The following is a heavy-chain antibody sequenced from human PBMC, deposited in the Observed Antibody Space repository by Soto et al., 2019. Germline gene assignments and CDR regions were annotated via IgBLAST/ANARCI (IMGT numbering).Heavy chain of an antibody. CDR3: ARLRAMARYYYYGMDV. CDR1: GFTFSSYW. CDR2: INSDGSNT. Sequence: HPGGSLRLSCAASGFTFSSYWMHWVRQAPGKGLVWVSRINSDGSNTSYADSVKGRFTISRDNAKNTLYLQMNSLRAEDTAVYYCARLRAMARYYYYGMDVWGQGTTVTVSS. D-gene: IGHD5-18*01. J-gene: IGHJ6*02. V-gene: IGHV3-74*01.